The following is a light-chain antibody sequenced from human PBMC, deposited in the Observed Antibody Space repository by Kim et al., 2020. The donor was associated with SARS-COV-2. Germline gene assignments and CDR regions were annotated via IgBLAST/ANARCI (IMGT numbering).Light chain of an antibody. Sequence: TSSLTGAGTRYNLGAGYDVNWYQQLPGKAPKLLISVNKNRPSGIPDRFSGSKSGTSASLSITGLQLADEADYYCQSYDNSLSGWVFGGGTQLTVL. J-gene: IGLJ3*02. CDR1: RYNLGAGYD. CDR3: QSYDNSLSGWV. CDR2: VNK. V-gene: IGLV1-40*01.